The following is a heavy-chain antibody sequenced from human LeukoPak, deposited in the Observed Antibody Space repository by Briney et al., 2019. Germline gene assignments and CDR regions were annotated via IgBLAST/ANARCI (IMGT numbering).Heavy chain of an antibody. Sequence: ASVNVLCKASGYTFTPHDINWVRQAPGQGLEWMGWISAYKGNTNHPQKLQGRVTMTTDTATSTAYMELRSLRSDNTAVYYCARDLRGWVAAPDYWGQGTLVTVSS. CDR1: GYTFTPHD. D-gene: IGHD6-13*01. J-gene: IGHJ4*02. V-gene: IGHV1-18*01. CDR3: ARDLRGWVAAPDY. CDR2: ISAYKGNT.